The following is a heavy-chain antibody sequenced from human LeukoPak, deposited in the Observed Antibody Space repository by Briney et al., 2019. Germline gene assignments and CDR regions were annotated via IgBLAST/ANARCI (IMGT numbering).Heavy chain of an antibody. Sequence: GGSLRLSCAASGFTFSSYWMSWVRQAPGKGLEWVAVISYDGSNKYYADSVKGRFTISRDNSKNTLYLQMNSLRAEDTAVYYCAKAGKLGKAFDYWGQGTLVTVSS. CDR1: GFTFSSYW. D-gene: IGHD3-10*01. CDR2: ISYDGSNK. V-gene: IGHV3-30*18. CDR3: AKAGKLGKAFDY. J-gene: IGHJ4*02.